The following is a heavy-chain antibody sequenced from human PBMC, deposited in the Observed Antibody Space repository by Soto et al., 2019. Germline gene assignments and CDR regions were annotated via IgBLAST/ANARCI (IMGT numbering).Heavy chain of an antibody. CDR1: GYTFTDHY. Sequence: QVQLVQSGAEVKKPGASVKVSYVASGYTFTDHYIHWVRQAPGQGLEWMGWINPHSGDTIYAQKFQGRVTLTRDTSISTAYMELSRLGSDDTAVYYCARGRTVNFYGMDVW. CDR2: INPHSGDT. J-gene: IGHJ6*01. CDR3: ARGRTVNFYGMDV. D-gene: IGHD4-17*01. V-gene: IGHV1-2*02.